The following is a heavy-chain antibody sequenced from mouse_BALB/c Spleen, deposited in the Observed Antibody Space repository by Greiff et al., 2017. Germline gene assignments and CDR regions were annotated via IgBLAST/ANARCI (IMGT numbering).Heavy chain of an antibody. D-gene: IGHD1-1*01. V-gene: IGHV5-12-1*01. CDR3: ARQTITTVNYFDY. CDR2: ISSGGGST. CDR1: GFAFSSYD. J-gene: IGHJ2*01. Sequence: EVKLQESGGGLVKPGGSLKLSCAASGFAFSSYDMSWVRQTPEKRLEWVAYISSGGGSTYYPDTVKGRFTISRDNAKNTLYLQMSSLKSEDTAMYYCARQTITTVNYFDYWGQGTTLTVSS.